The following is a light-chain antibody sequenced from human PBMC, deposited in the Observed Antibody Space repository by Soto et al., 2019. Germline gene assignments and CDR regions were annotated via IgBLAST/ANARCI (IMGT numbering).Light chain of an antibody. CDR2: DAS. J-gene: IGKJ5*01. Sequence: EILWPQTPATLSLSLVGLATLSYTARQSVSIYLALYQQKPGQAPRLLIYDASNRATGIPAKFSGSGSGTDFTLTISSLEPEDSAVYYCQQRSNSPPWITFGQGTRLEIK. CDR1: QSVSIY. V-gene: IGKV3-11*01. CDR3: QQRSNSPPWIT.